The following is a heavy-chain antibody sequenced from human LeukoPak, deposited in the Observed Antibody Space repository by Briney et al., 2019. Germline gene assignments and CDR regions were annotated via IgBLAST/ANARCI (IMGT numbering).Heavy chain of an antibody. Sequence: SETLSLTCAVYGGSFSGYYWSWIRQPPGKGLEWIGEINHSGSTNYNPSLKSRVTISVDTSKNQFSLKLSSVTAADTAVYYCARALSPGIAVAGHLDYWGQGTLVTVSS. V-gene: IGHV4-34*01. CDR3: ARALSPGIAVAGHLDY. J-gene: IGHJ4*02. CDR2: INHSGST. CDR1: GGSFSGYY. D-gene: IGHD6-19*01.